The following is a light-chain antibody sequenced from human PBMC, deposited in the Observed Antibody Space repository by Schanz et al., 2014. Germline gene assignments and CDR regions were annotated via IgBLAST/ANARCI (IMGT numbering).Light chain of an antibody. V-gene: IGLV1-47*01. Sequence: QSVLTQPPSASGTPGQRVTISCSGSSSNIGSNYVCWYQQLPGTAPKLLIYGNNQWPSGVPDRFSGSKSGTSASLTISGLQAEDEAHYYCSSYAGSNNWRIFGGGTKLTVL. CDR3: SSYAGSNNWRI. J-gene: IGLJ2*01. CDR2: GNN. CDR1: SSNIGSNY.